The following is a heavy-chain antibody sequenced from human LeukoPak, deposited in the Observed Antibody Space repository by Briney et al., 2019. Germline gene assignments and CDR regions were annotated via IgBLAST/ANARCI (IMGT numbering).Heavy chain of an antibody. CDR3: AKALTGNSMDV. V-gene: IGHV3-48*04. D-gene: IGHD7-27*01. Sequence: GSLRLSCAASGFTFSSYGMHWVRQAPGKGLEWVSYISSSGSTIYYADSVKGRFTISRDNAKNSLYLQMNSLRAEDTAVYYCAKALTGNSMDVWGKGTTVTISS. J-gene: IGHJ6*04. CDR2: ISSSGSTI. CDR1: GFTFSSYG.